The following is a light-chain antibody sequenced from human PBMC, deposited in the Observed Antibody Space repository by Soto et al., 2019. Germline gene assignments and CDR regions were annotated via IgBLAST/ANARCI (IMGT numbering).Light chain of an antibody. J-gene: IGLJ1*01. CDR1: SGHNSYA. V-gene: IGLV4-69*01. CDR2: LNSDGSH. Sequence: QSVLTQSPSASASLGASVKLTCTLSSGHNSYAIAWHQQQPEKGPRYLMKLNSDGSHSKGDGIPDRFSGSSSGAERYLTISSLQSEDEADYYCQTWGTGIPFVFGTGTKLTVL. CDR3: QTWGTGIPFV.